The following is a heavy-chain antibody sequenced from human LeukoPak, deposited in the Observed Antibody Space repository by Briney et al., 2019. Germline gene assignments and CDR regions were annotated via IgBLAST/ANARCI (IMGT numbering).Heavy chain of an antibody. V-gene: IGHV3-11*01. CDR1: GFTFSDYY. CDR2: IGSSGSPI. Sequence: WGSLRLSCAASGFTFSDYYMSWIRQAPGKGLEWVSYIGSSGSPIYYADSVRGRFTISRDNAQNSLYLQMNSLRAEDTAVYYCARGRTDSVWYFDLWGRGTLVTVSS. J-gene: IGHJ2*01. D-gene: IGHD5-18*01. CDR3: ARGRTDSVWYFDL.